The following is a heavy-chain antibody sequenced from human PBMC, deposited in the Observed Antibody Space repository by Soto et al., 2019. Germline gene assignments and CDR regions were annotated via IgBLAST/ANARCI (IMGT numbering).Heavy chain of an antibody. D-gene: IGHD1-26*01. J-gene: IGHJ3*01. Sequence: QVQLVQSGAEVKKPGASVRVSCKTSGYTFINYGITWVRQAPGQGLEWMGWLSAYNGDTSSSEKLQDRFTMTTDTSTNTAYMDVRSLTSDDTAVYYCARWSAIVGGAEALDVWGQGTMVIVYS. V-gene: IGHV1-18*01. CDR3: ARWSAIVGGAEALDV. CDR2: LSAYNGDT. CDR1: GYTFINYG.